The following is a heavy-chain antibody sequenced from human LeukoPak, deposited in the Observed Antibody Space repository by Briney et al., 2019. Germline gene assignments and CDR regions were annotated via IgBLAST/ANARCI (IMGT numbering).Heavy chain of an antibody. Sequence: GGSLRLSCAASGFTFSTYSMNWVRQAPGKGLEWVSSISRSGRHIYCADSMKGRFTISRDNAKKSLYLQMNSLRAEDTAVYYCARDRLHYGEYEKTFDYWGQGTLVSVSS. CDR2: ISRSGRHI. J-gene: IGHJ4*02. D-gene: IGHD4-17*01. CDR1: GFTFSTYS. CDR3: ARDRLHYGEYEKTFDY. V-gene: IGHV3-21*01.